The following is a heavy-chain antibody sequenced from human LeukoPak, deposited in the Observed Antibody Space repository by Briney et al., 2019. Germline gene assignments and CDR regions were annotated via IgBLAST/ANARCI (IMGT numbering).Heavy chain of an antibody. V-gene: IGHV1-2*02. J-gene: IGHJ4*02. D-gene: IGHD3-22*01. CDR3: ASAAPSDKLDY. CDR1: GYTFTDYY. CDR2: INPNSGGT. Sequence: ASVKVSCKASGYTFTDYYMYWVRQAPGQGLEWMGWINPNSGGTDYAQTFQGRVAMTRDTSITTAYMELSRLSSDDTAVYYCASAAPSDKLDYWGQGTLVSVSS.